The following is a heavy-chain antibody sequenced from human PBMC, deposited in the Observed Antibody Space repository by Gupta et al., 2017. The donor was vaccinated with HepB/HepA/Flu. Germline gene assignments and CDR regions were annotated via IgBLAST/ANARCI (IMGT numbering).Heavy chain of an antibody. D-gene: IGHD3-16*01. CDR3: ARDEGGLDY. V-gene: IGHV3-72*01. CDR2: IRQKANRYTT. Sequence: EVHLVESGGGLVQPGGSLRLPCAASGFTFSDHYMDWVRQAPGKGLEWVARIRQKANRYTTEYAASVKGRFTISRDDSRNSVSLQMKSLKTEDTAVYYCARDEGGLDYGGQGTLVTVSS. J-gene: IGHJ4*02. CDR1: GFTFSDHY.